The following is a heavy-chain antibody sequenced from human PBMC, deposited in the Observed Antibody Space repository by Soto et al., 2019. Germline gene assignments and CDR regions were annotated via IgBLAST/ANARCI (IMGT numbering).Heavy chain of an antibody. CDR2: IYYSGST. J-gene: IGHJ4*02. CDR3: ARIITMVRGVLSFDY. D-gene: IGHD3-10*01. V-gene: IGHV4-31*03. CDR1: GGSISSGGYY. Sequence: QVQLQESGPGLVKPSQTLSLTCTVSGGSISSGGYYWSWIRQHSGKGMEWIGYIYYSGSTYYNPSLKSRVTISVDTSKNQFSLKLSSVTAADTAVYYCARIITMVRGVLSFDYWGQGTLVTVSS.